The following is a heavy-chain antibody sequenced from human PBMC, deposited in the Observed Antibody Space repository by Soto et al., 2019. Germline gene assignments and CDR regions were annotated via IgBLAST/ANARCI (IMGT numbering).Heavy chain of an antibody. D-gene: IGHD3-3*01. Sequence: EVQLVESGGGLVQPGGSLRLSCAASGFTVSSNYMSWVRQAPGKGLEWVSVIYSGGSTYYADSVKGRFTISRDNSKKTLYLQMNSLRAEDTAVYYCARDRNDFWSGYYTDYWGQGTLVTVSS. CDR2: IYSGGST. CDR1: GFTVSSNY. J-gene: IGHJ4*02. V-gene: IGHV3-66*01. CDR3: ARDRNDFWSGYYTDY.